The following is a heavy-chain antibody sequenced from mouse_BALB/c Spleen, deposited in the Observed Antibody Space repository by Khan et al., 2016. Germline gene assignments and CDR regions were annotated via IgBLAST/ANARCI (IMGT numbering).Heavy chain of an antibody. CDR2: ISSGGST. Sequence: VQLKESGGGLVKPGGSLKLSCAASGFTFSSYAMSWVRQTPEKRLEWVASISSGGSTYYPDSVKGRFTISRDNARNILYLQMSSLRSEDTAMYYCARGRGIYYDYDGFAYWGQGTLVTVSA. CDR1: GFTFSSYA. J-gene: IGHJ3*01. CDR3: ARGRGIYYDYDGFAY. V-gene: IGHV5-6-5*01. D-gene: IGHD2-4*01.